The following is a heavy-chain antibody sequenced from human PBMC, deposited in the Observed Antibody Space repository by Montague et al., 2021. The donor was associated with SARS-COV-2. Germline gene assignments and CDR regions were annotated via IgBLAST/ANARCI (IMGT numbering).Heavy chain of an antibody. J-gene: IGHJ4*02. CDR1: GFTFRSYA. CDR3: AKDLWVGWSGEIDS. V-gene: IGHV3-23*03. CDR2: VYSGGTNT. D-gene: IGHD3-3*01. Sequence: SLRLSCAASGFTFRSYAMSWVRHAPGKGLEWVAVVYSGGTNTHLXDSVKGRFIISRDDSSNTLYLQMHRLRVEDTATYYCAKDLWVGWSGEIDSWGQGTLVTVSS.